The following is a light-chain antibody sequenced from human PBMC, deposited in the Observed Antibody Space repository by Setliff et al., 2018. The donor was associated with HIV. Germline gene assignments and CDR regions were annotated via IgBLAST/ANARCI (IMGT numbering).Light chain of an antibody. CDR3: SSYTTTSTTV. J-gene: IGLJ1*01. CDR1: RSDVGGYNS. CDR2: EVS. Sequence: QSVLTQPASVFGSPGQSITISCTGTRSDVGGYNSVSWYQQHPGKVPKVLIYEVSNRPSGVSNLFSGSKSGNTASLTISGLQADDEADYYCSSYTTTSTTVFGTGTKVTVL. V-gene: IGLV2-14*03.